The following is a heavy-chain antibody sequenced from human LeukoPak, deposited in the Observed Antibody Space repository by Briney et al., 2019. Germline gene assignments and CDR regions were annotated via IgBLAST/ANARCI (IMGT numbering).Heavy chain of an antibody. J-gene: IGHJ3*02. V-gene: IGHV3-21*01. Sequence: GGSLRLSCAASGLTFSSYTMNWVRQAPGKGLEWVSYIKSRSGYIYYADSVRGRFTISRDNAKKSLYLQMNSLRAEDTAVYYCATDRDTSGYYFDSFDIWGQGTMATVTS. D-gene: IGHD3-22*01. CDR1: GLTFSSYT. CDR2: IKSRSGYI. CDR3: ATDRDTSGYYFDSFDI.